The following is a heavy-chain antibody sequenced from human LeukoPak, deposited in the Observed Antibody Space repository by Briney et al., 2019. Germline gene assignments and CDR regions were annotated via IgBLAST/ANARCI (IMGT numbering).Heavy chain of an antibody. CDR3: AKSRYYDILTGQTYYFDY. D-gene: IGHD3-9*01. V-gene: IGHV3-23*01. J-gene: IGHJ4*02. CDR2: ISGSGGST. CDR1: GFTFSSYG. Sequence: GGSLRLSCAASGFTFSSYGMSWVRQAPGKGLEWVSAISGSGGSTYYADSVKGRFTISRDNAENSLYLQMNSLTSEDTALYYCAKSRYYDILTGQTYYFDYWGQGTLVTVSS.